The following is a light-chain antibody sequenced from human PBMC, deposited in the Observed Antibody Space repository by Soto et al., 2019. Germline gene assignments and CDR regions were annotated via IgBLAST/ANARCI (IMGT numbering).Light chain of an antibody. CDR3: CSYAGSYGV. CDR2: DVS. J-gene: IGLJ1*01. Sequence: QSVLTQPRSVSASPGQSVTISCTGTSSDVGGYNYVSWYQQHPGKAPKLMIYDVSKRPSGVPDRFSGSKSGNTASLTISGLQAEDEADYYCCSYAGSYGVFGTGTKGTVL. V-gene: IGLV2-11*01. CDR1: SSDVGGYNY.